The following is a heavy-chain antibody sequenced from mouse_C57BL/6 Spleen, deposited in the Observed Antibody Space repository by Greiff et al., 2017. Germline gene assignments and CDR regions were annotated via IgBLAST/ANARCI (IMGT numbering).Heavy chain of an antibody. CDR3: ARANYYGTPYDFDY. CDR1: GYSITSGYY. D-gene: IGHD1-1*01. V-gene: IGHV3-6*01. Sequence: VQLQESGPGLVKPSQSLSLTCSVTGYSITSGYYWNWIRQFPGNKLEWMGYISYDGSNNYNPSLKNRISITRDTSKNQFFLKLNSVTTEDTATYYCARANYYGTPYDFDYWGQGTTLTVSS. J-gene: IGHJ2*01. CDR2: ISYDGSN.